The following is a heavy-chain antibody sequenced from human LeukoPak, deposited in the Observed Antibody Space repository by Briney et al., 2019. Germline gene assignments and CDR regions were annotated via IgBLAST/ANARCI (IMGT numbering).Heavy chain of an antibody. CDR2: ISRSGDTI. D-gene: IGHD3-10*01. CDR1: GFTFSRYE. Sequence: GGSLRLSCAASGFTFSRYEMNWVRQAPGKGLEWVSYISRSGDTIYFADSVKGRLTISRDNAKNSLYLQMSSLRAEDTAVYYCARDYASDYWGQGTLVTVSS. V-gene: IGHV3-48*03. J-gene: IGHJ4*02. CDR3: ARDYASDY.